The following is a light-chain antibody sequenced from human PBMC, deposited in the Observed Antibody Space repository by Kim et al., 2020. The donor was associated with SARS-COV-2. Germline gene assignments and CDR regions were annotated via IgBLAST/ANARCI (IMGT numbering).Light chain of an antibody. J-gene: IGKJ1*01. V-gene: IGKV3-20*01. CDR2: GAS. Sequence: EIVLTQSPGTLSLSLGERATLSCRASQSVSSSYLAWYQQKPGQAPRLLIYGASSRATGIPDRFSGSESGTDFTLTISRLEPEDFAVYYCQQYGSSWTFGQGTKVDIK. CDR1: QSVSSSY. CDR3: QQYGSSWT.